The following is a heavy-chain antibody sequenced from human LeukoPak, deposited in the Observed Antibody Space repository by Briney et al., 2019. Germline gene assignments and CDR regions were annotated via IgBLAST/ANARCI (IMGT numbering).Heavy chain of an antibody. J-gene: IGHJ4*02. D-gene: IGHD2-15*01. CDR3: VRGSYCSGGSCYADLDY. V-gene: IGHV4-38-2*01. CDR1: GFSISSGYY. CDR2: IYHSGST. Sequence: SETLSLTCAVSGFSISSGYYWGWIRLPPGKGLEWIGSIYHSGSTYYNPSLKSRVTISVDTSKNQFSLKLTSVTAADTAVYYCVRGSYCSGGSCYADLDYWGQGTLVTVSS.